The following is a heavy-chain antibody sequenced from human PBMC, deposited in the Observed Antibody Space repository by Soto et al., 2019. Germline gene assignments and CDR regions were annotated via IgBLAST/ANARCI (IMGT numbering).Heavy chain of an antibody. CDR3: AKGIVHSSSWYGFDY. V-gene: IGHV3-30*18. Sequence: HPGGSLRLSCVASGFTISSYGMHWVRQAPGKGLEWVAVISYDGSNKYYADSVKGRFTISRDNSKNTLYLQMNSLRAEDTAVYYCAKGIVHSSSWYGFDYWGQGTLVTVSS. D-gene: IGHD6-13*01. J-gene: IGHJ4*02. CDR2: ISYDGSNK. CDR1: GFTISSYG.